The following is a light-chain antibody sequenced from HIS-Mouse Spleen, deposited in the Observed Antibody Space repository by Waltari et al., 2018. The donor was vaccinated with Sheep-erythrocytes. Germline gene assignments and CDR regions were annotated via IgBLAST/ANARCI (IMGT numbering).Light chain of an antibody. J-gene: IGKJ4*01. CDR1: QDISND. V-gene: IGKV1-33*01. CDR3: QQYYSFPLT. Sequence: DIQMTQSPSSLSASVGDRVTITCQASQDISNDLNWYQQKPGKAPKLLIYDASTLQSGVPSRFSGSGSGTDFTLTISCLQSEDFATYYCQQYYSFPLTFGGGTKVEIK. CDR2: DAS.